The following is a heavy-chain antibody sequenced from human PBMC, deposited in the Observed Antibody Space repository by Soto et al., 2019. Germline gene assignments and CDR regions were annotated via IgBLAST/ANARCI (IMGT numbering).Heavy chain of an antibody. V-gene: IGHV5-51*01. CDR1: GYSFTSYW. CDR2: IYPGDSDT. D-gene: IGHD3-22*01. J-gene: IGHJ4*02. Sequence: GESLKISCKGSGYSFTSYWIAWVRQMPGKGLEWMGIIYPGDSDTRYSPSFQGQVTISADKSISTAYLQWSSLKASDTAMYYCARSILRTYYYDSSGYLNYWGQGTLVTVSS. CDR3: ARSILRTYYYDSSGYLNY.